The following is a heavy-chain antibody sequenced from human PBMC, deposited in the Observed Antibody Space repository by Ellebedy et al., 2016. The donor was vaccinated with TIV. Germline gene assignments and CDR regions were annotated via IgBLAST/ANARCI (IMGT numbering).Heavy chain of an antibody. J-gene: IGHJ4*02. CDR3: ARDGRVVVVPAAIDY. D-gene: IGHD2-2*01. Sequence: GESLKISXAASGFTFSGYAMTWVRQAPGKGLEWVSTISATAASTYYADAVRGRFTISRDNSKNTLYLQMNSLRAEDTAVYYCARDGRVVVVPAAIDYWGQGTLVTVSS. CDR1: GFTFSGYA. CDR2: ISATAAST. V-gene: IGHV3-23*01.